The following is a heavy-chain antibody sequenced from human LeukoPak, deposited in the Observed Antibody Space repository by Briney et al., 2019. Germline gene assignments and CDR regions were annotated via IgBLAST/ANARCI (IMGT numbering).Heavy chain of an antibody. CDR3: ATGPHTALDY. Sequence: PSETLSLTCTVSGGSISNYYWGWIRQPPGKGLEWIGYISYTGTTIYNPSLKTRVTISVDTSNQLSLKLSSVTAADTAMYYCATGPHTALDYWGQGTLVTVSS. J-gene: IGHJ4*02. V-gene: IGHV4-59*08. D-gene: IGHD5-18*01. CDR2: ISYTGTT. CDR1: GGSISNYY.